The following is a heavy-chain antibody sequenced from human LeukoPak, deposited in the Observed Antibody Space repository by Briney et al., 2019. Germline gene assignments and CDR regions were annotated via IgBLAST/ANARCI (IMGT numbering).Heavy chain of an antibody. CDR2: IYYSGST. D-gene: IGHD6-13*01. CDR1: GGSISSSSYY. Sequence: PSETLSLTCTVSGGSISSSSYYWGWIRQPPGKGLEWIGSIYYSGSTYYNPSLKSRVTISVDTSKNQFSLKLSSVTAADTAVYYCARTAAAGGGGDYFDYWGQGTLVTVSS. J-gene: IGHJ4*02. CDR3: ARTAAAGGGGDYFDY. V-gene: IGHV4-39*01.